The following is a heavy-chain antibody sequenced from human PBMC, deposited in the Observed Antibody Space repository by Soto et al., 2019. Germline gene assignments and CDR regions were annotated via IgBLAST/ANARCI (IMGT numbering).Heavy chain of an antibody. CDR1: GGSISNTDHF. Sequence: QLQLRESGPGLLKPSKTLSLTCTVSGGSISNTDHFWGWIRQPPGKGLEWIGSIYYTGTTYYSPSLKSGVTMSVGRCRNKSSLNLSSVTAADVAVYYCVRQVNYGILAPRCLLDKWGQGSLVIVSS. J-gene: IGHJ4*02. D-gene: IGHD3-9*01. CDR2: IYYTGTT. CDR3: VRQVNYGILAPRCLLDK. V-gene: IGHV4-39*01.